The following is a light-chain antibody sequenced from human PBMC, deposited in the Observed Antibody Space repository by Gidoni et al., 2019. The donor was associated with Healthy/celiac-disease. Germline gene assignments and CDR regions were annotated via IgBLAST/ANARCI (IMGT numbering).Light chain of an antibody. Sequence: EIVLMQSAGTLSLSPGERATLSCRASQTVSSSYLAWYQQKPGHAPRLLIYGASSRATGIPYRFSGSGSGTDFTLTISRLEPEDFAVYYCQQYGSSPETFGQGTKVEIK. CDR2: GAS. CDR1: QTVSSSY. J-gene: IGKJ1*01. CDR3: QQYGSSPET. V-gene: IGKV3-20*01.